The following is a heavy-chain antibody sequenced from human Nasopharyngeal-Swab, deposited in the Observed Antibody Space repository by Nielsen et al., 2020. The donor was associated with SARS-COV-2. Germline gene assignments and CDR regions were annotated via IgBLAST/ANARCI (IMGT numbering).Heavy chain of an antibody. Sequence: GGSLRLSCAASGFTFSSYGMHWVRQAPGKGLEWVAVIWNDGSNKFYADSVKGRFTISRDNSKNTVFLQMNSLRAEDTAVYYCARDRSADLDYWGQGTLVTVSS. CDR1: GFTFSSYG. V-gene: IGHV3-33*01. J-gene: IGHJ4*02. CDR3: ARDRSADLDY. CDR2: IWNDGSNK. D-gene: IGHD2-2*01.